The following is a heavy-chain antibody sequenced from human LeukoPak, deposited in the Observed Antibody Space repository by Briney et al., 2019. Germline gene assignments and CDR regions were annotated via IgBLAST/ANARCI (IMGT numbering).Heavy chain of an antibody. V-gene: IGHV1-46*01. J-gene: IGHJ3*02. D-gene: IGHD1-26*01. CDR3: AKGPFYSGSYCDGAFDI. CDR2: INPSGGST. CDR1: GYTFTSYY. Sequence: ASVKVSCKASGYTFTSYYMHWVRQAPGQGLEWMGIINPSGGSTSYAQKFQGRVTMTRDTSTSTVYMELSSLRSEDTAVYYCAKGPFYSGSYCDGAFDIWGQGTMVTVSS.